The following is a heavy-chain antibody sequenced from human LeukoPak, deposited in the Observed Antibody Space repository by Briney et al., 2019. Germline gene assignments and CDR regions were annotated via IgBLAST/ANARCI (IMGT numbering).Heavy chain of an antibody. CDR3: ARRIEFRPRYSFDI. CDR1: GGSISSGGYS. CDR2: IYHRGST. D-gene: IGHD3-9*01. Sequence: SESLSLTCAVSGGSISSGGYSWGWIRQPPGKGLEWIGYIYHRGSTYYNPSLKSRVTMTLDTSKNQFALKLTSVTAADTAVYYCARRIEFRPRYSFDIWGQGTTVTVSS. V-gene: IGHV4-30-2*02. J-gene: IGHJ3*02.